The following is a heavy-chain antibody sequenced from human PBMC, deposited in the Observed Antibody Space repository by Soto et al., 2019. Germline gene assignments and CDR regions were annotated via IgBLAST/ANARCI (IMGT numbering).Heavy chain of an antibody. CDR3: ARRYKWNYFYYYGMYV. Sequence: SETLSLTCTVSGGTISSSSYYWGWIRQPPGKGLEWIGSIYYSGSTYYNPSLKIRVTISEDTSKNQFSLKLSSVTAGDTAAYYCARRYKWNYFYYYGMYVWGQGTTVT. J-gene: IGHJ6*01. CDR2: IYYSGST. V-gene: IGHV4-39*01. D-gene: IGHD1-7*01. CDR1: GGTISSSSYY.